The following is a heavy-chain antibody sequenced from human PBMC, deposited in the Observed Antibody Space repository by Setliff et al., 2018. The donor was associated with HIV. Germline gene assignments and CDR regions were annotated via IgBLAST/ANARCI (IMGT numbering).Heavy chain of an antibody. CDR3: STMPNSAHLSGSSRRRLQYYTAV. J-gene: IGHJ6*03. D-gene: IGHD3-10*01. CDR1: GGSINSGVYY. Sequence: SETLSLTCAVSGGSINSGVYYWNWIRQPPAKGLEWIGYIDYSGSTYYNPSLKSRVAISVDPSKNQISLNLRSVTAADTAVVYCSTMPNSAHLSGSSRRRLQYYTAV. V-gene: IGHV4-31*11. CDR2: IDYSGST.